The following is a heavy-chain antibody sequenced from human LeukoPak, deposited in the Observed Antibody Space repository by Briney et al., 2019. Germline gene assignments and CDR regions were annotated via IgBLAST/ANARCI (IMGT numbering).Heavy chain of an antibody. CDR3: ARGVYSLGSY. D-gene: IGHD4-11*01. Sequence: QTGGSLRLSCAASGFTFSDYGLTWVRQAPGKGLEWVANIKRDGIEKHYVDSVKGRFTISRDNAKNSLYLQMDSLRVEDTAVYFCARGVYSLGSYWGQGTLVTVSS. V-gene: IGHV3-7*01. J-gene: IGHJ4*02. CDR1: GFTFSDYG. CDR2: IKRDGIEK.